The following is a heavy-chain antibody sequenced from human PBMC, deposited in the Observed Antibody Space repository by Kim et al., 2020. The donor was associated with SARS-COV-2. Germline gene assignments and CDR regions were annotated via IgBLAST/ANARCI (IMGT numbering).Heavy chain of an antibody. CDR2: INHSGST. Sequence: SETLSLTCAVYGGSFSGYYWSWIRQPPGKGLEWIGEINHSGSTNYNPSLKSRVTISVDTSKNQFSLKLSSVTAADTAVYYCARGHRVTMIVVVIRGSAFDIWGQGTMVTVSS. D-gene: IGHD3-22*01. CDR3: ARGHRVTMIVVVIRGSAFDI. J-gene: IGHJ3*02. CDR1: GGSFSGYY. V-gene: IGHV4-34*01.